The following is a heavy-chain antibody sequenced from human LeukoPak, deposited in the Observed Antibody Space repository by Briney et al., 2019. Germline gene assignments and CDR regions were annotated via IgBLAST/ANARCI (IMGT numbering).Heavy chain of an antibody. CDR1: GFTFSSYW. CDR2: IKQDGSEK. Sequence: GGSLRLSCAASGFTFSSYWMSWVRQAPGKGLEWVANIKQDGSEKYYVDSVKGRFTISRDNAKNSLYLQMNSLRAEDTAVYYCARLVEYDFWSGYYVDYFDYWGQGTLVTVSS. D-gene: IGHD3-3*01. CDR3: ARLVEYDFWSGYYVDYFDY. V-gene: IGHV3-7*01. J-gene: IGHJ4*02.